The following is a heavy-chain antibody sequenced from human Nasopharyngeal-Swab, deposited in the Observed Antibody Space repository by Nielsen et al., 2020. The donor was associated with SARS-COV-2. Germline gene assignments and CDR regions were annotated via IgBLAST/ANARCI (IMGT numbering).Heavy chain of an antibody. D-gene: IGHD4-17*01. J-gene: IGHJ6*02. CDR1: GGSISSYY. Sequence: SETLSLTCTVSGGSISSYYWSWIRQPPGKGLEWIGYIYYSGSINYNPSLKSRVTISVDTSKNQFSLKLSSVTAADTAVYYCARDLLYGDFYYYYGMDVWGQGTTVTVSS. V-gene: IGHV4-59*01. CDR3: ARDLLYGDFYYYYGMDV. CDR2: IYYSGSI.